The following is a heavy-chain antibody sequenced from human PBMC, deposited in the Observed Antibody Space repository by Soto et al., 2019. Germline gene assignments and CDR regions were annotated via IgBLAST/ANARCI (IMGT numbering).Heavy chain of an antibody. CDR1: GYSFSNYY. CDR2: INPSGGST. D-gene: IGHD3-16*02. V-gene: IGHV1-46*01. Sequence: ASVKVSCKASGYSFSNYYIHWVRQAPGQGFEWMGAINPSGGSTSYSQQFQGRVTVTSDTSTGTVYLELSSLGSEDTAVYYCARDGKIFGVLVNFDFWGQGTLVTVSS. CDR3: ARDGKIFGVLVNFDF. J-gene: IGHJ4*02.